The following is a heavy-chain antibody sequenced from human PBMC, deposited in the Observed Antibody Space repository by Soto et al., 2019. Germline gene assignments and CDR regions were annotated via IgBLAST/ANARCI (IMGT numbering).Heavy chain of an antibody. V-gene: IGHV1-69*02. Sequence: QVQLVQSGAEVKKPGSSVKVSCKASGGTFSSYTISWVRQAPGQGLEWMGRIITILGIANYAQKFQGRVTITANKTTSTAYMELSSLRSEDTAVYYCARAGWTVTTGMLTWFDPWGQGTLVTVSS. D-gene: IGHD1-7*01. J-gene: IGHJ5*02. CDR1: GGTFSSYT. CDR3: ARAGWTVTTGMLTWFDP. CDR2: IITILGIA.